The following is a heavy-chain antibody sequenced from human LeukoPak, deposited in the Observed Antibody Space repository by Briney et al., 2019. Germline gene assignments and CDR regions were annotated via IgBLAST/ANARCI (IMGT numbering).Heavy chain of an antibody. D-gene: IGHD3-16*02. CDR2: IYYSGKA. J-gene: IGHJ4*02. CDR1: GGAIGSSSSY. Sequence: SETLSLTCSVSGGAIGSSSSYWGWIRQPPGKGLEWIGSIYYSGKAYYNSSLKSRVTISVDTSKNQFSLRLSSLTAADTAVYYCARGPHVWGSYRGMYFDYWGQGALVTVSS. CDR3: ARGPHVWGSYRGMYFDY. V-gene: IGHV4-39*07.